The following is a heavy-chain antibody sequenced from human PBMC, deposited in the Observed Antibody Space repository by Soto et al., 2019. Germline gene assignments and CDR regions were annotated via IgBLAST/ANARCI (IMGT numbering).Heavy chain of an antibody. Sequence: SETLSLTCAVYGGSFSGYYWSWIRQPPGKGLEWIGEINHSGSTNYNPSLKSRVTISVDTSKNQFSLKLSSVTAADTAVYYCARARIAAAGTTKYFQHWGQGTLVTVSS. CDR2: INHSGST. CDR1: GGSFSGYY. CDR3: ARARIAAAGTTKYFQH. D-gene: IGHD6-13*01. V-gene: IGHV4-34*01. J-gene: IGHJ1*01.